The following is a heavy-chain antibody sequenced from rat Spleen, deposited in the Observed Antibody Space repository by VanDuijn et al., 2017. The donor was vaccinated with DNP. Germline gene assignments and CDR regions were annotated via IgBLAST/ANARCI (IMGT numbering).Heavy chain of an antibody. D-gene: IGHD1-5*01. V-gene: IGHV3-3*01. Sequence: EVQLQESGPGLVKPSQSLSLTCSVTVYSITSNYWGWRRKFPGNKMEWMGYINTAGSTNYNPPLKSQISITRDTSKNQFFLQVNSETTEDTATYYCARLGTQGFAYWGQGTLVTVSS. CDR1: VYSITSNY. J-gene: IGHJ3*01. CDR3: ARLGTQGFAY. CDR2: INTAGST.